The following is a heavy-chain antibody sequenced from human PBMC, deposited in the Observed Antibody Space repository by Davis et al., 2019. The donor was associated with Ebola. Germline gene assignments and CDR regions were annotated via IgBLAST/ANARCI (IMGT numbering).Heavy chain of an antibody. V-gene: IGHV3-23*01. J-gene: IGHJ6*04. D-gene: IGHD3-10*01. Sequence: GESLKISCVVSGFTFSSYGMSSVRQAPVKVLEYVSSISGSGDSAHYTDSVKGRFTISRDNSKNTLYLQMNGLRVEDTAVYYCAKNKMTSSGSYGVNVWGNGTTVTVSS. CDR1: GFTFSSYG. CDR3: AKNKMTSSGSYGVNV. CDR2: ISGSGDSA.